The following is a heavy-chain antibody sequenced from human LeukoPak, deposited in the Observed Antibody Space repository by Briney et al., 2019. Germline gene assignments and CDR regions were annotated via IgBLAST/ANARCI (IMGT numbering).Heavy chain of an antibody. D-gene: IGHD6-13*01. CDR2: IYSSGHT. CDR1: GGSISNYY. V-gene: IGHV4-59*08. J-gene: IGHJ4*02. CDR3: ARHFSGAAAPLPFDY. Sequence: SETLSLTCTVSGGSISNYYWSWIRQPPGKELDWIGYIYSSGHTNYNPSLKNRDTISVDTSKNQFSLNLTSVTAADTAVYYCARHFSGAAAPLPFDYWGQGTLVTVSS.